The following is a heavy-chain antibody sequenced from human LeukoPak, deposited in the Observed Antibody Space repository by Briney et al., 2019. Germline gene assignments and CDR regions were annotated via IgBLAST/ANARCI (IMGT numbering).Heavy chain of an antibody. D-gene: IGHD3-16*01. CDR1: GGSISSHY. CDR3: ARVTEDYFDY. CDR2: IYTSGNT. Sequence: SETLSLTCTVSGGSISSHYWSWIRQPAGKGLEWIGRIYTSGNTNYDPSLKSRVTMSVDTSKNQFSLKLNSVTAADTAVYYCARVTEDYFDYWGQGTLVTVSS. J-gene: IGHJ4*02. V-gene: IGHV4-4*07.